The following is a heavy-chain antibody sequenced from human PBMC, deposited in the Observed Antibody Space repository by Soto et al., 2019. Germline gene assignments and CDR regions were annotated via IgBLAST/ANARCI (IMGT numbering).Heavy chain of an antibody. D-gene: IGHD5-12*01. V-gene: IGHV4-38-2*01. CDR2: INHSENT. Sequence: SETLSLTCAVSGYSISSGYHWGCIRQPPGKGLEWIGIINHSENTYYNPSLKSRVTMSVDTSKNQFSLNLSSVAAADTAIYYCAGRYSTTHRSFDYWGQGALVTVSS. CDR1: GYSISSGYH. J-gene: IGHJ4*02. CDR3: AGRYSTTHRSFDY.